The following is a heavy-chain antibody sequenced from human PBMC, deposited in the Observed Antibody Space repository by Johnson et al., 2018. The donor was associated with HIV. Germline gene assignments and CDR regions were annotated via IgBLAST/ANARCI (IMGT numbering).Heavy chain of an antibody. CDR1: GFTFSSYW. CDR2: IKQDGSDK. J-gene: IGHJ3*02. D-gene: IGHD3-10*01. CDR3: ARDPRGVIVAPSDAFDI. Sequence: VQLVESGGGLVQPGGSLRLSCAASGFTFSSYWMSWVRQAPGKGLEWVANIKQDGSDKYYVDSVKGRFTISRDNGKNSLFLQMNSLRAEDTAVYYCARDPRGVIVAPSDAFDIWGQGTMVTVSS. V-gene: IGHV3-7*01.